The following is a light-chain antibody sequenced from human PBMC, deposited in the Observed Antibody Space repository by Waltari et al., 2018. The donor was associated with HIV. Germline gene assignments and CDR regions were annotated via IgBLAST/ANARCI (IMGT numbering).Light chain of an antibody. CDR1: SSDVGSYNL. J-gene: IGLJ2*01. CDR3: YSYAGSSTSV. CDR2: EGS. Sequence: QSALTQPASVSGSPGQSITISCTGTSSDVGSYNLVSWYPQHPGKAPKLMIYEGSTRPSGVSKRFAGSNSGNTSSLTSSGLQAEDEADYYCYSYAGSSTSVFGGGTKLTVL. V-gene: IGLV2-23*01.